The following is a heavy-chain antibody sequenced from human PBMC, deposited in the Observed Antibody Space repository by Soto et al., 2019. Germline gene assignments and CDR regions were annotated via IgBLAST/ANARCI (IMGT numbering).Heavy chain of an antibody. CDR2: ISAYNGNT. J-gene: IGHJ4*02. CDR1: GYTFTSYG. D-gene: IGHD3-3*01. V-gene: IGHV1-18*04. CDR3: AIGRRRNYDFSL. Sequence: ASVKVSCKXSGYTFTSYGISWVRQAPGQGLEWMGWISAYNGNTNYAQKLQGRVTMTTDTSTSTAYMELRSLRSDDTAVYYCAIGRRRNYDFSLWGQGTLVTVSS.